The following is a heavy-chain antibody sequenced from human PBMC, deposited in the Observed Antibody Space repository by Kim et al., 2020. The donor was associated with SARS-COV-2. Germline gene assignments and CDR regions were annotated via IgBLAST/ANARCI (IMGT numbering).Heavy chain of an antibody. Sequence: SETLSLTCTVSGDSISRSSNYWGWIRQPPGKGLEWIGSINYSVNTYYNPSLKSRVTISVDTSKNQFSLKMRSVTAADTAVYYCARLVSENSAVEYWGQGT. J-gene: IGHJ4*02. V-gene: IGHV4-39*01. CDR3: ARLVSENSAVEY. CDR2: INYSVNT. CDR1: GDSISRSSNY.